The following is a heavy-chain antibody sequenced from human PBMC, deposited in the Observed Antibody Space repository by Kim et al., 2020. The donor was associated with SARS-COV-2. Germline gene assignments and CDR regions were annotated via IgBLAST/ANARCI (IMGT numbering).Heavy chain of an antibody. D-gene: IGHD1-26*01. CDR3: ASIVGGHYYYYGMDV. Sequence: GGSLRLSCAASGFTFSSYAMHWVRQAPGKGLEWVAVISYDGSNKYYADSVKGRFTISRDNSKNTLYLQVNSLRAEDTAVYYCASIVGGHYYYYGMDVWGQGTTVTVSS. V-gene: IGHV3-30-3*01. J-gene: IGHJ6*02. CDR1: GFTFSSYA. CDR2: ISYDGSNK.